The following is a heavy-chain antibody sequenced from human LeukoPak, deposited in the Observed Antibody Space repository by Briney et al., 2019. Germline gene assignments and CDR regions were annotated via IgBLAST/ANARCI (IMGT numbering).Heavy chain of an antibody. D-gene: IGHD5-18*01. CDR1: GFTFSSYS. CDR2: ISSSSSYI. CDR3: ARQNNYGYDDY. J-gene: IGHJ4*02. V-gene: IGHV3-21*01. Sequence: GGSLRLSCAASGFTFSSYSMNWVRQAPGKGLEWVSSISSSSSYIYYTDSVKGRFTISRDNAKNSLYLQMNSLRAEDTAVCYCARQNNYGYDDYWGQGTLVTVSS.